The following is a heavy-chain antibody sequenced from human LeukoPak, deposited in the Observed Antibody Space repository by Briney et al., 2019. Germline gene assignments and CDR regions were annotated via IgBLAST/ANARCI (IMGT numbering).Heavy chain of an antibody. D-gene: IGHD6-19*01. CDR3: ARDYHGSGHTSDWFDP. Sequence: GGSLRLSCAASGFTFSDYYMSWIRQAPGKGLEWVSYISSGGSTIYYADSVKGRFTISRDNAKNSLYLQMNSLRAEDTAVYYCARDYHGSGHTSDWFDPWGQGTLVTVSS. CDR1: GFTFSDYY. CDR2: ISSGGSTI. V-gene: IGHV3-11*01. J-gene: IGHJ5*02.